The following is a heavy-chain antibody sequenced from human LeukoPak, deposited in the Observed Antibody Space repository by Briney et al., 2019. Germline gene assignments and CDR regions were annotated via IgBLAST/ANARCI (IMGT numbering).Heavy chain of an antibody. Sequence: PAASVKVSCKASGYTFTGYYMHWVRQAPGQGLEWMGRINPNSGGTNYAQKFQGRVTMTRDTSISTAYMELSRLRSDDTAVYYCARALYYYDSSGFLLVNPYYYYGMDVWGQGTTVTVSS. CDR3: ARALYYYDSSGFLLVNPYYYYGMDV. D-gene: IGHD3-22*01. J-gene: IGHJ6*02. V-gene: IGHV1-2*06. CDR1: GYTFTGYY. CDR2: INPNSGGT.